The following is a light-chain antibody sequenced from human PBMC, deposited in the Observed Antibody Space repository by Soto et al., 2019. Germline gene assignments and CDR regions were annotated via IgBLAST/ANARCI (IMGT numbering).Light chain of an antibody. CDR3: LLSYSGPPWV. CDR1: TGAVTSGHY. CDR2: DTS. Sequence: QAVVTQEPSLTVSPGGTVTLTCGSSTGAVTSGHYPYWFQQKPGQAPRTLIYDTSNKHSWTPARFSGSLLGGKAALTLSGAQPKDEAEYYCLLSYSGPPWVFGGGTKLTVL. V-gene: IGLV7-46*01. J-gene: IGLJ3*02.